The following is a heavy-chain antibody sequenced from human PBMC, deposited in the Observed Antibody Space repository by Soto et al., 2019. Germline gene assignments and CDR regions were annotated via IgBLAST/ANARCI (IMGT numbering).Heavy chain of an antibody. CDR3: ARLRAAYTGWLVP. CDR1: GDSITSYY. Sequence: SETLSLTCTVSGDSITSYYWSWIRQPPGKGLEWIGYIYYSGSTNYNPSLKSRAIISVDTSKNQFSLKLSSVTAADTAVYSCARLRAAYTGWLVPWGQGTQVTVSS. J-gene: IGHJ5*02. D-gene: IGHD6-25*01. CDR2: IYYSGST. V-gene: IGHV4-59*01.